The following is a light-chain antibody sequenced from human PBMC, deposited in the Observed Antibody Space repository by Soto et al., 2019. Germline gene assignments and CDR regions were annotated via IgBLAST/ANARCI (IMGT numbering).Light chain of an antibody. CDR3: AAWDDSLDAHVL. J-gene: IGLJ2*01. CDR2: NND. V-gene: IGLV1-44*01. Sequence: QSVLTQPPSAAGTPGQRVTISCSGSSSNIGNNNVNWYQQLPGTAPRLLIFNNDQRPSGVSARFSGSKSGTSASLAISGLQSEDEADYYCAAWDDSLDAHVLFGGGTKLTVL. CDR1: SSNIGNNN.